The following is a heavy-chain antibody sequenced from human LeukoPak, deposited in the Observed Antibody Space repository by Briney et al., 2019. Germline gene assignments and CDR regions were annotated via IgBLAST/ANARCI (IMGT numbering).Heavy chain of an antibody. CDR1: GGSFSGYY. Sequence: SETLSLTCAVYGGSFSGYYWSWIRQPPGKRLEWIGEINHSGSTNYNPSLKSRVTISVDTSKNQFSLKLSSVTAADTAVYYCASTTMGTYYFDYWGQGTLVTVSS. J-gene: IGHJ4*02. CDR2: INHSGST. CDR3: ASTTMGTYYFDY. D-gene: IGHD5-18*01. V-gene: IGHV4-34*01.